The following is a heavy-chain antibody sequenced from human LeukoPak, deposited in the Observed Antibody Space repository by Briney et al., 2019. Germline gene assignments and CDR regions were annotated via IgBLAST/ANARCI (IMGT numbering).Heavy chain of an antibody. D-gene: IGHD2-21*01. Sequence: SVKVSCKASGGTFSSYAISWVRQAPGQGLEWMGGIIPIFGTANYAQKFQGRVTITADESTSTAYMELSSLRSEGTAVYYCWGGGWKKPFDYWGQGTLVTVSS. CDR1: GGTFSSYA. CDR2: IIPIFGTA. J-gene: IGHJ4*02. V-gene: IGHV1-69*13. CDR3: WGGGWKKPFDY.